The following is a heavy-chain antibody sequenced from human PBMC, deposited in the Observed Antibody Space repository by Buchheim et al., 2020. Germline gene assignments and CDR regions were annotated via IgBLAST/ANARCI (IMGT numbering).Heavy chain of an antibody. J-gene: IGHJ6*02. CDR2: IYYSGST. CDR3: ARGGYYDFWSGYYTGDYYYGMDV. Sequence: QVQLQESGPGLVKPSETLSLTCTVSGGSISSYYWSWIRQPPGKGLEWIGYIYYSGSTNYNPYLKSRVTISVDTSKNKFFLKLSSVTAADTAVYYCARGGYYDFWSGYYTGDYYYGMDVWGQGTT. D-gene: IGHD3-3*01. CDR1: GGSISSYY. V-gene: IGHV4-59*01.